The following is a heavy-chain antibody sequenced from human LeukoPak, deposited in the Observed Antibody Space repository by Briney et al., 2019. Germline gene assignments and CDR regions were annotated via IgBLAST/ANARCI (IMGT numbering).Heavy chain of an antibody. CDR3: ARSLSSGYHRQFDY. V-gene: IGHV4-34*01. D-gene: IGHD3-22*01. Sequence: PSETLSLTCAVYGGSFSGYYWSWIRQPPGKGLEWIGEINHSGSTNYNPSLKSRVTISVDTSKNQFSLKLSSVTAADTAVYYCARSLSSGYHRQFDYWGQGTLVTVSS. J-gene: IGHJ4*02. CDR2: INHSGST. CDR1: GGSFSGYY.